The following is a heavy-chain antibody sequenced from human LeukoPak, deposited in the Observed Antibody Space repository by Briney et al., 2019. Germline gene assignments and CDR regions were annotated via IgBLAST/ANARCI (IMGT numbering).Heavy chain of an antibody. CDR2: IHYRGTT. D-gene: IGHD2-2*01. CDR1: GASINSYY. Sequence: PSETLSLTCSVSGASINSYYWNWIRQSPGKGLEWLGNIHYRGTTNYNPSLKSRVTLSLDSSKSQFALKVTSVTAADTAVYYCARVRTSSPKMYYFDYWGQGTLVTVSS. V-gene: IGHV4-59*13. J-gene: IGHJ4*02. CDR3: ARVRTSSPKMYYFDY.